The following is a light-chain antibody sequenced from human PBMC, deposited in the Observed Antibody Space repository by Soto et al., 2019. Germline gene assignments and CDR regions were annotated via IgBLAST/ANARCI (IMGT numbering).Light chain of an antibody. CDR3: QVWDSSTEV. CDR1: NIGSKN. CDR2: RDS. Sequence: SYELTQPLSVSVALGQTARITCGGNNIGSKNVHWYQRKPGQAPVLVIYRDSNRPSGIPERFSGSNSGNTATLTISRAQAGDEADYYCQVWDSSTEVFGGGTKLTVL. J-gene: IGLJ3*02. V-gene: IGLV3-9*01.